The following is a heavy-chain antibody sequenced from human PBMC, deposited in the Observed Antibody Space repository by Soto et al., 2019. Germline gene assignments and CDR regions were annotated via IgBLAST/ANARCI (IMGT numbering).Heavy chain of an antibody. CDR1: GGTFSSYA. D-gene: IGHD5-12*01. CDR3: ARECGYRGKFYYFEC. Sequence: QVQPVQSGAEVKKPGSSVKVSCKASGGTFSSYAISWVRQAPGQGLEWMGGIIPIFGTAHYAQKFQGRVTITADESTSTAYMVPSSMRSEDTAVYYCARECGYRGKFYYFECWGQGTLVTVSS. J-gene: IGHJ4*02. CDR2: IIPIFGTA. V-gene: IGHV1-69*01.